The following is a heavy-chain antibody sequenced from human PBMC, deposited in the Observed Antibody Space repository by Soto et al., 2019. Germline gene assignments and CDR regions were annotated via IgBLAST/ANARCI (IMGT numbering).Heavy chain of an antibody. CDR3: AKAKVGAVLHAFDI. J-gene: IGHJ3*02. Sequence: PGGSLRLSCAASEFTFSSYAMSWVRRAPGQGLEWVSTISAGGYTTYYADSVKGRFTISRDNSKNTLYLQMNSLRAEDTAVYSCAKAKVGAVLHAFDIWGQGTKVTVSS. D-gene: IGHD1-26*01. CDR2: ISAGGYTT. CDR1: EFTFSSYA. V-gene: IGHV3-23*01.